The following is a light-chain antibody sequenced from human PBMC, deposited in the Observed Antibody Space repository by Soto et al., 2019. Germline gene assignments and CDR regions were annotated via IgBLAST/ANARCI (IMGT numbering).Light chain of an antibody. CDR2: DTS. J-gene: IGKJ1*01. CDR3: LQDYNYPWT. V-gene: IGKV3-11*01. Sequence: EIVLTQSPATLSLSPGDRVTLSCRASQTVGRYLSWYQHSPGQGPRLLVYDTSNRATGIPARFSGSGSETDFTLTISSLEPEDFATYYCLQDYNYPWTFGQGTKVEIK. CDR1: QTVGRY.